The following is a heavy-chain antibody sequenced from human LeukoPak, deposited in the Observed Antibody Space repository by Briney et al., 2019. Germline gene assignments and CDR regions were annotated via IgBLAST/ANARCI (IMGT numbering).Heavy chain of an antibody. Sequence: PSETLSFTCNVSGGSIGGHTFYWDWIRQPPGKGLEWIATIYYNGNTFYNLSLKSRVAISIDMSKSQFSLHLSSVTAADTAIYYCARLTALAGHRGAFDIWGPGTMVTVSS. CDR1: GGSIGGHTFY. CDR3: ARLTALAGHRGAFDI. D-gene: IGHD6-19*01. J-gene: IGHJ3*02. CDR2: IYYNGNT. V-gene: IGHV4-39*01.